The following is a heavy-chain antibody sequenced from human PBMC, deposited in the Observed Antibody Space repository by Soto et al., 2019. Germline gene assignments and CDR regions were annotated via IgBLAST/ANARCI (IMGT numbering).Heavy chain of an antibody. CDR1: GGSFSGYY. CDR3: ARALFITMVRGVPILWRYYYGMDV. D-gene: IGHD3-10*01. J-gene: IGHJ6*02. CDR2: INHSGST. V-gene: IGHV4-34*01. Sequence: KTSETLSLTCAVYGGSFSGYYWSWIRQPPGKGLEWIGEINHSGSTNYNPSLKSRVTISVDTSKNQFSLKLSSVTAADTAVYYCARALFITMVRGVPILWRYYYGMDVWGQGTTVTVSS.